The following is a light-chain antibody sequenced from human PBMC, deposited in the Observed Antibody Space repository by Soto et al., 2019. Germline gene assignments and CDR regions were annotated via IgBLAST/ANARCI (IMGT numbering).Light chain of an antibody. CDR2: DVS. CDR3: SSYTSSSTRV. J-gene: IGLJ3*02. CDR1: ISDVGGYNY. V-gene: IGLV2-14*01. Sequence: QSALTQPASVSGSPGQSITISCTGTISDVGGYNYVSWYQQHPGKAPKLMIYDVSHRPSGVSNRFSGSKSGNTASLTISGLQAEDEADYYGSSYTSSSTRVFGGGTKLTVL.